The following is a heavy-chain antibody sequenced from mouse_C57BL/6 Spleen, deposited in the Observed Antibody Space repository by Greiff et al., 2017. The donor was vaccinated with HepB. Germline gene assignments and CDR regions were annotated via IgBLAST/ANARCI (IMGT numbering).Heavy chain of an antibody. J-gene: IGHJ1*03. CDR1: GYTFTDYN. CDR2: INPNNGGT. D-gene: IGHD1-1*01. V-gene: IGHV1-18*01. Sequence: EVQLVESGPELVKPGASVKIPCKASGYTFTDYNMDWVKQSHGKSLEWIGDINPNNGGTIYNQKFKGKATLTVDKSSSTAYMELRSLTSADTAVYYCARSRYGSSPYWYFDVWGTGTTVTVSS. CDR3: ARSRYGSSPYWYFDV.